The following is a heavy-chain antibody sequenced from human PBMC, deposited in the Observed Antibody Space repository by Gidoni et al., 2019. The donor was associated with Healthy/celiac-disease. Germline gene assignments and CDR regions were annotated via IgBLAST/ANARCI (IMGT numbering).Heavy chain of an antibody. J-gene: IGHJ3*02. D-gene: IGHD3-16*01. CDR1: GYTFTSYY. CDR3: ARDNQEGDGAFDI. Sequence: QVQLVQSGAEVKKPGASVKVSCQASGYTFTSYYMHWVRQAPGQGLEWMRINNPSGGSTSYAQKFQGRVTMTRDTSTSTVYMELSSLRSEDTAVYYCARDNQEGDGAFDIWGQGTMVTVSS. V-gene: IGHV1-46*01. CDR2: NNPSGGST.